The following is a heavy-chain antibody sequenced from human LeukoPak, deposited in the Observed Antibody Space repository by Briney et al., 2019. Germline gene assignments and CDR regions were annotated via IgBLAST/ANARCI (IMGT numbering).Heavy chain of an antibody. CDR2: ISYDGSNK. J-gene: IGHJ4*02. V-gene: IGHV3-30*18. CDR3: AKGAKGYYDFWSGYYISRYFDY. D-gene: IGHD3-3*01. CDR1: GFTFSSYG. Sequence: GRSLRLSCAASGFTFSSYGMHWVRHAPGKGLEWVAVISYDGSNKYYADSVKGRFTISRDNCKNTLYLQMNSLRAEDTAVYYCAKGAKGYYDFWSGYYISRYFDYWGQGTLVTVSS.